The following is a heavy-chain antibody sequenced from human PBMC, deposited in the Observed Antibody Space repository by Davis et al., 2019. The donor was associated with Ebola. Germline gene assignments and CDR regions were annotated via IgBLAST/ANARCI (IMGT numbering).Heavy chain of an antibody. J-gene: IGHJ5*02. V-gene: IGHV1-2*02. CDR3: AREKGGDGWFDP. D-gene: IGHD3-16*01. Sequence: ASVKVSCKASDDDFTMYNITWVRQAPGQGLEYMAWISPDSGATHYEQRFQGRVTLTRDTSINTDYMELSSLRSDDTAIYYCAREKGGDGWFDPWGQGTLVTVSS. CDR1: DDDFTMYN. CDR2: ISPDSGAT.